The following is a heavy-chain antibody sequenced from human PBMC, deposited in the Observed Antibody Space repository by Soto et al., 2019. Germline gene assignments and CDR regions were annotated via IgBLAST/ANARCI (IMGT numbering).Heavy chain of an antibody. D-gene: IGHD1-26*01. V-gene: IGHV3-23*01. J-gene: IGHJ5*02. CDR2: ITESGGTT. CDR3: ARVVGAPNWFDP. CDR1: GFTFSSYA. Sequence: GGSLRLSCAASGFTFSSYAMSWVRQAPGKGLEWLSAITESGGTTYHANSVKGRFTISRDNSKNTLYLQMNSLRAEDTALYFCARVVGAPNWFDPWGQGTLVTVSS.